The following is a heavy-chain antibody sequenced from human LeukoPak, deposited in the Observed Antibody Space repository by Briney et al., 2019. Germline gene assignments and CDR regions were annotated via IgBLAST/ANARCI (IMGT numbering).Heavy chain of an antibody. CDR3: AKVRWDNSGWYYLDS. CDR2: IDSGGST. V-gene: IGHV3-53*05. CDR1: EFTVRSYH. Sequence: GGSLRLSCAASEFTVRSYHMSWVRQAPGKGLEWVAVIDSGGSTDYADSVKGRFTISRDNSKSTLLLQMNSLRAEDTAVYYCAKVRWDNSGWYYLDSWGQGTLVTVSS. D-gene: IGHD6-19*01. J-gene: IGHJ4*02.